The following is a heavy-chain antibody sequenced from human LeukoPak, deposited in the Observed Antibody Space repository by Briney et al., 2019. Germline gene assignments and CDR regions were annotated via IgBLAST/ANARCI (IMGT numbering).Heavy chain of an antibody. CDR2: IIPIFGTA. D-gene: IGHD3-22*01. CDR1: GGTFSSYA. Sequence: GASVKVSCKASGGTFSSYAISWVRQAPGQGLEWMGGIIPIFGTANYAQKFQGRVTITADESTSTAYMELSSLRSEDTAVYYCARSLHPYYYDSSGYPDHSWFDPWGQGTLVTVSS. V-gene: IGHV1-69*13. J-gene: IGHJ5*02. CDR3: ARSLHPYYYDSSGYPDHSWFDP.